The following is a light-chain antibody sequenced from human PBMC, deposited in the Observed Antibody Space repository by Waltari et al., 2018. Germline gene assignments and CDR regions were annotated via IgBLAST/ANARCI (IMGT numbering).Light chain of an antibody. CDR3: QQYDSAPHN. V-gene: IGKV1-12*01. J-gene: IGKJ2*01. CDR1: QGISSW. Sequence: DIQMTQSPSSLSASVGARVTITCRASQGISSWLAWYQQKPGKAPKLLIYKASSLQSGVPSRFSGSGSGTDFTLTISSLQSEDFATYYCQQYDSAPHNFGQGTKVEIK. CDR2: KAS.